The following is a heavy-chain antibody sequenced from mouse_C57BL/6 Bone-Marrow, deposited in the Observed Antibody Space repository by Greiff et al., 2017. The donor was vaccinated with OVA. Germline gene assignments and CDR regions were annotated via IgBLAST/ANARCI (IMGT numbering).Heavy chain of an antibody. CDR3: ASDPPFDY. CDR1: GFSLTSYG. J-gene: IGHJ2*01. V-gene: IGHV2-6*01. Sequence: VKLMESGPGLVAPSQSLSITCTVSGFSLTSYGVDCVRQSPGKGLEWLGVIWGVGSTNYNSALKSRLSISKDNSKSQVFLKMNSLQTDDTSMYYCASDPPFDYWGQGTTLTVSS. CDR2: IWGVGST.